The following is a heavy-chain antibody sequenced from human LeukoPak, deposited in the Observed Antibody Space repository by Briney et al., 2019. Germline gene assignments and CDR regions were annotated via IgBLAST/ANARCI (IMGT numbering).Heavy chain of an antibody. Sequence: ASVKVSCKASGYTFTGYYMHWVRQAPGQGLEWMGWINPNSGGTNYAQKFQGRVTMTRDTSISTAYMELSRLRSDDTAVYYCAREGYCSGGGCYNFDYWGQGTLVTVSS. V-gene: IGHV1-2*02. CDR1: GYTFTGYY. CDR2: INPNSGGT. J-gene: IGHJ4*02. CDR3: AREGYCSGGGCYNFDY. D-gene: IGHD2-15*01.